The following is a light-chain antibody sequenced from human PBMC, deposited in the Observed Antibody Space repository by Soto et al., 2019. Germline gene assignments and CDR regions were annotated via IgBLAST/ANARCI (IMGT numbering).Light chain of an antibody. CDR2: DAS. V-gene: IGKV1-5*01. Sequence: DIQMTQSPPTLSASVGDRVTITCRASQSIGRFLAWYQHQPGKAPKLLIYDASTLESGVPSRFSGTGSGTGFTFSITSLQPEDFGTYYCQQCYMGWTFGQGTKVDIK. J-gene: IGKJ1*01. CDR1: QSIGRF. CDR3: QQCYMGWT.